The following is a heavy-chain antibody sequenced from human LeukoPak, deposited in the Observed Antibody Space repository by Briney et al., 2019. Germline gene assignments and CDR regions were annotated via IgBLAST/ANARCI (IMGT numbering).Heavy chain of an antibody. V-gene: IGHV3-48*03. J-gene: IGHJ3*02. Sequence: QPGGSLRLSCAASGFGFTSYDMNWVRQAPGKGLEWVSYISSISGSTKHYADSVKGRFTISRDNAKNSLFLQMNNLRAEDTAVYYCARDPRRGFSPDAFDIWGQGTMATVSS. CDR3: ARDPRRGFSPDAFDI. CDR2: ISSISGSTK. CDR1: GFGFTSYD. D-gene: IGHD3-10*01.